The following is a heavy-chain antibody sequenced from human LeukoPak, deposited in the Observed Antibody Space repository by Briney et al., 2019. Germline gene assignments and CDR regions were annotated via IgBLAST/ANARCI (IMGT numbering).Heavy chain of an antibody. CDR1: GFTFSSYT. D-gene: IGHD4-17*01. CDR2: ISSGGDTT. Sequence: GGSLRLSCEASGFTFSSYTMTWVRQAPGKGLEWVSHISSGGDTTYYADSVKGRFTISRDNSKNTLYLQMNSLRAEDTAVYYCANDDYALGVYWGQGTLVTVSS. CDR3: ANDDYALGVY. V-gene: IGHV3-23*01. J-gene: IGHJ4*02.